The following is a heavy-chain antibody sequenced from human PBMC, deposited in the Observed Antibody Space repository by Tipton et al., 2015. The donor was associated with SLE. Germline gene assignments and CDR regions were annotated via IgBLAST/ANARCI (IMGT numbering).Heavy chain of an antibody. Sequence: TLSLTCAVYGGSFSGYYWSWIRQPPGKGLEWIGEINHSGSTNYNPSLKSRVTISVDTSKNQFSLKLSSVTAADTAVYYCARGLGYDILTGYYMDYYYGMDVWGQGTTVTASS. CDR3: ARGLGYDILTGYYMDYYYGMDV. D-gene: IGHD3-9*01. V-gene: IGHV4-34*01. CDR1: GGSFSGYY. J-gene: IGHJ6*02. CDR2: INHSGST.